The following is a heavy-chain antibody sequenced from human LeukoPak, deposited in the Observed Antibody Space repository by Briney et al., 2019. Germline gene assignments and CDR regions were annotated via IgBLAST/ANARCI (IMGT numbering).Heavy chain of an antibody. V-gene: IGHV1-69*13. CDR1: GGTFSSYA. D-gene: IGHD6-13*01. CDR2: IIPIFGTA. J-gene: IGHJ4*02. CDR3: ARSQRQLAQYYFDY. Sequence: SVKVSCKASGGTFSSYASSWVRQAPRQGLEWMGGIIPIFGTANYAQKFQGRVTITADESTSTAYMELSSLRSEDTAVYYCARSQRQLAQYYFDYWGQGTLVTVSS.